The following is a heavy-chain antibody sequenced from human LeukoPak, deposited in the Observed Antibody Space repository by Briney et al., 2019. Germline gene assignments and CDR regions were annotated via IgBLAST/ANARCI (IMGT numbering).Heavy chain of an antibody. V-gene: IGHV3-21*06. Sequence: GGSLRLSCTASGLTFSTSGFNWVRQAPGEGLEWVASMGPTGSDRYHADSIKGRFTISRDNANNFLYLQMNSLRAEDTAVYYCATETSGRHYDYWGQGTLLTVSS. J-gene: IGHJ4*02. CDR1: GLTFSTSG. CDR3: ATETSGRHYDY. CDR2: MGPTGSDR. D-gene: IGHD6-19*01.